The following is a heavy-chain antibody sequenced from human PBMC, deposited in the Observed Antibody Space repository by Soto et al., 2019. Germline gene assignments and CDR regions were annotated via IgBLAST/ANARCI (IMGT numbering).Heavy chain of an antibody. J-gene: IGHJ6*02. CDR3: ARIPNPLWFETYYYYGMDV. V-gene: IGHV4-61*01. Sequence: SETLSLTCTVSGGSISSSSYYWSWIRQPPGKGLEWIGYIYYSGSTNYNPSLKSRVTISVDTSKNQFSLKLSSVTAADTAVYYCARIPNPLWFETYYYYGMDVWGQGTTVTVSS. D-gene: IGHD3-10*01. CDR2: IYYSGST. CDR1: GGSISSSSYY.